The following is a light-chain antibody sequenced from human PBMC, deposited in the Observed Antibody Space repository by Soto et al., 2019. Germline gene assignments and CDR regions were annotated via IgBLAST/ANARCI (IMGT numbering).Light chain of an antibody. J-gene: IGLJ1*01. V-gene: IGLV2-8*01. CDR2: QLN. CDR3: TSYAGNNNFV. Sequence: SVLTQPPSASGSPGQSVTISCTGTYSDIGAYNYVSWYRLRPGEAPKLMIYQLNKRPSGVPDRFSGSRSGNTASLTVSGLQPEDEADYYCTSYAGNNNFVFGTGTKVTVL. CDR1: YSDIGAYNY.